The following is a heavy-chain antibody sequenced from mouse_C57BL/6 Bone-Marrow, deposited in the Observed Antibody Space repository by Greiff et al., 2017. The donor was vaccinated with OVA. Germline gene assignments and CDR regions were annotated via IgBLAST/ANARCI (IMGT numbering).Heavy chain of an antibody. CDR2: INPGSGGT. J-gene: IGHJ4*01. CDR3: ARDSNLYYAMDY. D-gene: IGHD2-5*01. Sequence: VKLMESGAELVRPGTSVKVSCKASGYAFTNYLIEWVKQRPGQGLEWIGVINPGSGGTNYNEKFKGKATLTADKSSSTAYMQLSSLTSEDSAVYFCARDSNLYYAMDYWGQGTSVTVSS. CDR1: GYAFTNYL. V-gene: IGHV1-54*01.